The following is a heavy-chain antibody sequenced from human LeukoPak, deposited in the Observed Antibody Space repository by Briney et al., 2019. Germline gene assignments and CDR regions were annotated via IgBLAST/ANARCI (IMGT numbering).Heavy chain of an antibody. V-gene: IGHV3-30*02. J-gene: IGHJ6*03. D-gene: IGHD2-2*01. Sequence: GGSLRLSCAASGFTFSSYGMHWVRQAPGKGLEWVAFIRYDGSKKYYADSVKGRFTISRDNSKNTLYLQMNSLRAEDTAVYYCAKDGPPLDCSSTSCYDYYYYYMDVWGKGTTVTVSS. CDR1: GFTFSSYG. CDR2: IRYDGSKK. CDR3: AKDGPPLDCSSTSCYDYYYYYMDV.